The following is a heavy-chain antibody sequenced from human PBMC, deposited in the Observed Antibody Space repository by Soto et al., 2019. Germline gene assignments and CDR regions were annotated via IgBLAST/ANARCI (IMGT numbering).Heavy chain of an antibody. CDR3: AKGRLIVVVTPYYMDV. Sequence: GGSLRLSCAASGFTFSSYAMSWVRQAPGKGLEWVSAISGSGGSTYYADSVKGRFTISRDNSKNTLYLQMNSLRAEDTAVYYCAKGRLIVVVTPYYMDVWGKGTTVTVSS. CDR1: GFTFSSYA. D-gene: IGHD2-2*01. CDR2: ISGSGGST. V-gene: IGHV3-23*01. J-gene: IGHJ6*03.